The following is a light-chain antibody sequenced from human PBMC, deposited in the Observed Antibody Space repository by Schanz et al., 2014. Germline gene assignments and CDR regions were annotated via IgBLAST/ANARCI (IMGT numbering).Light chain of an antibody. V-gene: IGKV3D-20*01. Sequence: EIVLTQSPATLALSPGERASLSCRASRSISCNLAWYQQKPGLAPRLLIYDASSRATGIPDRFSGSGSGTDFSLTVSRLEPEDFAVYFCQQYGSSPLTFGGGTKVEIK. CDR1: RSISCN. CDR2: DAS. CDR3: QQYGSSPLT. J-gene: IGKJ4*01.